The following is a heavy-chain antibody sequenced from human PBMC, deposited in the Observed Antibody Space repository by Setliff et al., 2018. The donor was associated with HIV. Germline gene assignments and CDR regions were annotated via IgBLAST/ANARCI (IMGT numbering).Heavy chain of an antibody. V-gene: IGHV4-34*01. Sequence: SETLSLTCTVSGASISSSFWSWIRQTPGKGLEWIGEVNRGRRTNYNSSLKSRVTISIDTSRNQFSLTVSSVTAADTAVYYCAREIPYSYGGRGHPLWGQGTLVTVS. CDR3: AREIPYSYGGRGHPL. CDR2: VNRGRRT. D-gene: IGHD3-22*01. J-gene: IGHJ4*02. CDR1: GASISSSF.